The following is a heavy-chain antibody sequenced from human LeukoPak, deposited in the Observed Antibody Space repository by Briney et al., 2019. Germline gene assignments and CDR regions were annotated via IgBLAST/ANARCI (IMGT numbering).Heavy chain of an antibody. V-gene: IGHV4-59*08. J-gene: IGHJ4*02. Sequence: PSETLSLTCTVSGGSISSYYWSWIRQPPGKGLEWIGYIYYSGSTNYNPSLKSRVTISVDTSKNQFSLKLSSVTAADTAVYYCARHDGYSSGWVYFDYWGQGTLVTVSS. CDR2: IYYSGST. CDR3: ARHDGYSSGWVYFDY. D-gene: IGHD6-19*01. CDR1: GGSISSYY.